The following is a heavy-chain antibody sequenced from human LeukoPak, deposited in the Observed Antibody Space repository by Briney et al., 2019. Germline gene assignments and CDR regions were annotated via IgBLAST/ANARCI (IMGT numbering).Heavy chain of an antibody. D-gene: IGHD2-8*01. CDR2: ISSSGNTR. Sequence: GGSLRLSCAASGFTFSDYEMSWVRQAPGKGLGWVSYISSSGNTRYYADSVKGRFTISRDNANDSLYLQMNSLRAEDTAVYYCVRDRNGGCFDPWGQGTLVTVSS. V-gene: IGHV3-48*03. CDR1: GFTFSDYE. CDR3: VRDRNGGCFDP. J-gene: IGHJ5*02.